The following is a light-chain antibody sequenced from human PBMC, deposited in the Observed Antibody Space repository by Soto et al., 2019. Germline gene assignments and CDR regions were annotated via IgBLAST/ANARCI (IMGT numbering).Light chain of an antibody. CDR1: QSVSNN. V-gene: IGKV3-15*01. CDR3: QQYNDWPRT. CDR2: GAS. J-gene: IGKJ1*01. Sequence: EIVLTQSPATLSLSPGERATLSCRASQSVSNNLAWYQQKPGQAPRLLIYGASTRATGIPARFSGSGSGTEFTLTISSLQSEDFAVYYCQQYNDWPRTFGQGTKVE.